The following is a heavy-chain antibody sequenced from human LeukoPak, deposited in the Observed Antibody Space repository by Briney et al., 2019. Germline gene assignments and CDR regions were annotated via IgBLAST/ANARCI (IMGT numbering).Heavy chain of an antibody. Sequence: GGSLRLSCAASGFTFSPYAMNWVRQAPGKGLEWVSLISGSSDYIYYTDSVMGRFNISRDNAKNSLYLQMNSLRAEDTAVYYCARDRSITIFGVVIYYFDYWGQGTLVTVPS. CDR3: ARDRSITIFGVVIYYFDY. CDR1: GFTFSPYA. D-gene: IGHD3-3*01. CDR2: ISGSSDYI. J-gene: IGHJ4*02. V-gene: IGHV3-21*01.